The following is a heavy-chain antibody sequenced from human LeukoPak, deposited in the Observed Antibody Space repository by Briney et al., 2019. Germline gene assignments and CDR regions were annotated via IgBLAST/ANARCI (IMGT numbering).Heavy chain of an antibody. Sequence: SETLSLTCTVSGGSISSYYWSWIRQPPGKGLEWIGYIYYSGSTNYNPSLKSRVTISVDRSKNQFSLNLNSVTAADTAVYYCARGGGLTADYWGQGTLVTVSS. CDR2: IYYSGST. V-gene: IGHV4-59*12. J-gene: IGHJ4*02. D-gene: IGHD1-20*01. CDR1: GGSISSYY. CDR3: ARGGGLTADY.